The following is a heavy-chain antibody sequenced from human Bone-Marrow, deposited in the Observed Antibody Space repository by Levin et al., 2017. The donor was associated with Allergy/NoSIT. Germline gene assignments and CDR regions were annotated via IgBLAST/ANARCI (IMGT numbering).Heavy chain of an antibody. CDR1: GGSMSPFY. D-gene: IGHD5-12*01. Sequence: ASQTLSLTCSVSGGSMSPFYWSWIRQSPGRGLEFVGYIFHTGRTTYNPSLTGRVTISVDTSKNQFSLELTSVTAADSALYFCARARDNFGYFPLDSWGQGTLVTVSS. CDR3: ARARDNFGYFPLDS. V-gene: IGHV4-59*01. J-gene: IGHJ4*02. CDR2: IFHTGRT.